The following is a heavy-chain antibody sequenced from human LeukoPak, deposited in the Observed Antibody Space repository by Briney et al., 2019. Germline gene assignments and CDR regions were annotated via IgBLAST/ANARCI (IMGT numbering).Heavy chain of an antibody. CDR2: ISSSSNFA. V-gene: IGHV3-21*01. CDR3: ARGRYSSRSGGYYFDI. Sequence: GGSLRLSCAASGFTFSVYSMNWVRQSPGQGLEWVSSISSSSNFAFYADSVKGRFSISRDNAKDSLYLQINSLRAEDTAVYYCARGRYSSRSGGYYFDIWGQGTLVTVSS. J-gene: IGHJ4*02. D-gene: IGHD2-2*01. CDR1: GFTFSVYS.